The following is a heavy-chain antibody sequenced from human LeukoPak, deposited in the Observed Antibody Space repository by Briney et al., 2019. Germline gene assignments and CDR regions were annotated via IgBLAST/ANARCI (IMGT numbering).Heavy chain of an antibody. J-gene: IGHJ4*02. V-gene: IGHV4-39*01. CDR1: GGSISSSSYY. CDR3: ARQIPLDIGRIVGATRGYYFDY. D-gene: IGHD1-26*01. CDR2: IYYSGST. Sequence: SETLSLTCTVSGGSISSSSYYWGWIRQPPGKGLEWIGSIYYSGSTYYNPSLKSRVTISVDTSKNQFSLKLSSVTAADTAVYYCARQIPLDIGRIVGATRGYYFDYWGQGTLVTVSS.